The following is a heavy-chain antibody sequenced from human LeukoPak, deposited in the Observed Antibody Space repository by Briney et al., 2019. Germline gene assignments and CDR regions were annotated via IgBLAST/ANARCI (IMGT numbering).Heavy chain of an antibody. CDR2: INHSGST. J-gene: IGHJ4*02. CDR3: ARSSGTGTFSY. Sequence: SETLSLTCAVYGGSFSGFYWSWIRQPPGKGLEWIGEINHSGSTYYNPSLKSRATISVDTSKNHFSLKMSSVTAADTAVYYCARSSGTGTFSYWGQGTLVTVSS. D-gene: IGHD6-25*01. V-gene: IGHV4-34*01. CDR1: GGSFSGFY.